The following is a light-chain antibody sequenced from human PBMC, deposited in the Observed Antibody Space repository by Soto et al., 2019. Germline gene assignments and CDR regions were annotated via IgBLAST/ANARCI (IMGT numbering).Light chain of an antibody. CDR1: SSDVGGYNY. CDR2: DVS. J-gene: IGLJ2*01. Sequence: QSALTQPASMSGSPGQSITISCTGTSSDVGGYNYVSWYQQHPGKAPKLMIYDVSNRPSGVSNRFSGSKSGNTASLTISGLQAEEEAGYYCSSYTSSNTGVFGGGTKLTVL. CDR3: SSYTSSNTGV. V-gene: IGLV2-14*01.